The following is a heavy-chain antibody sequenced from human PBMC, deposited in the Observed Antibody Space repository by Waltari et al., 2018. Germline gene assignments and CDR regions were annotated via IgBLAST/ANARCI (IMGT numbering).Heavy chain of an antibody. CDR2: IHYSGST. D-gene: IGHD6-6*01. Sequence: QVHLQESGPGLVKSSETLSLPCSVSGGSISGYYWSWLRQPPGKGLEWIGYIHYSGSTNYNPSLKSRVSISVDTSKNQFSLNLRSVSAADTAVYYCAKMAGTWQLAENWFDPWGQGTLVTVSS. CDR1: GGSISGYY. V-gene: IGHV4-59*01. J-gene: IGHJ5*02. CDR3: AKMAGTWQLAENWFDP.